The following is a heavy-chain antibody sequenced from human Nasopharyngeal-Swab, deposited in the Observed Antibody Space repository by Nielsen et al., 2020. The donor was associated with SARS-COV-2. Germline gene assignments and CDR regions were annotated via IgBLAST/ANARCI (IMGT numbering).Heavy chain of an antibody. CDR1: GYTFTSYG. Sequence: ASVKVSCKASGYTFTSYGISWVRQAPGQGLEWMGWISAYNGNTNYAQKLQGRVTMTTDTSTSTAYMELRSLRSDDTAVYYCARGRGRGGDYNYYYGMDVWGQGTTVTVSS. V-gene: IGHV1-18*01. J-gene: IGHJ6*02. CDR3: ARGRGRGGDYNYYYGMDV. D-gene: IGHD4-17*01. CDR2: ISAYNGNT.